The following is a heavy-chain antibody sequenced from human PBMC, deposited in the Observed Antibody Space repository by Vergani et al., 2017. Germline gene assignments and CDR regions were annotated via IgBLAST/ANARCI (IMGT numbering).Heavy chain of an antibody. D-gene: IGHD4-11*01. CDR2: IYYSGRT. CDR1: GGSISSGGYY. CDR3: ARVIYSNYAYFDD. Sequence: QVQLQESGPGLVKPSQTLSLTCTVSGGSISSGGYYWSWIRQHPGKGLEWIGYIYYSGRTYYNPSLKSRVTISVEPSKNQFSLKLSSVTAADTAVYYCARVIYSNYAYFDDWGQGSLVTVSS. J-gene: IGHJ4*02. V-gene: IGHV4-31*03.